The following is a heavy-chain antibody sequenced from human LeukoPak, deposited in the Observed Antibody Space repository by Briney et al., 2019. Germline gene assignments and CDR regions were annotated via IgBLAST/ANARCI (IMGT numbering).Heavy chain of an antibody. J-gene: IGHJ4*02. D-gene: IGHD3-10*01. CDR2: ISSSSSYI. Sequence: GGSLRLSCAASGFTFSSYSMNWVRQAPGKGLEWVSSISSSSSYIYYADSVKGRFTISRDNAKNSLYLQMNSLRAEDTAVYYCARGVDGSGSYYFDYWGQGTLVTVSS. V-gene: IGHV3-21*01. CDR3: ARGVDGSGSYYFDY. CDR1: GFTFSSYS.